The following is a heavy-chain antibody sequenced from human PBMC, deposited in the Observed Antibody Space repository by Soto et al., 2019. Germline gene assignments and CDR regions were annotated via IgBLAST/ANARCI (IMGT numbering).Heavy chain of an antibody. V-gene: IGHV1-3*04. Sequence: QVQLVQSGAEVKKPGASVRVSCKTSGYTFTSYAIHWLRQAPGQGLEWMAWINIGNGNTKYSQKFQDRITIIRDTSASTAYVELSSLRSEDTAVYYCARERLCGGVCYDHWLDPWGQGTLVTVSS. D-gene: IGHD2-21*02. CDR2: INIGNGNT. CDR1: GYTFTSYA. J-gene: IGHJ5*02. CDR3: ARERLCGGVCYDHWLDP.